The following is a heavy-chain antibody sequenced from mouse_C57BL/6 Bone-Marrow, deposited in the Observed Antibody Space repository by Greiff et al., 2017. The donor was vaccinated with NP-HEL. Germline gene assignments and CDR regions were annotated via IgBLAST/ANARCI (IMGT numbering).Heavy chain of an antibody. Sequence: EVHLVESGGGLVKPGGSLKLSCAASGFTFISYAMSWVRQTPEKRLEWVATISDGGSYTYYPDNVKGRFTISRDNAKNNLYLQMSHLKSEDTAMYYCARGITTVVATVDYWGQGTSVTVSS. CDR1: GFTFISYA. V-gene: IGHV5-4*01. D-gene: IGHD1-1*01. CDR2: ISDGGSYT. CDR3: ARGITTVVATVDY. J-gene: IGHJ4*01.